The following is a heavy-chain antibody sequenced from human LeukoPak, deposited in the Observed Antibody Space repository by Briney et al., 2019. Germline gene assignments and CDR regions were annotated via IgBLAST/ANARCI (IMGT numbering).Heavy chain of an antibody. CDR3: ARARITNRITIFGVVKGGSNWFDP. D-gene: IGHD3-3*01. V-gene: IGHV4-34*01. J-gene: IGHJ5*02. CDR2: INHSGST. CDR1: GGSFSGYY. Sequence: SETLSLTCAVYGGSFSGYYWSWIRQPPGKGLEWIGEINHSGSTNYNPSLKSRVTISVDTSKNQFPLKLSSVTAADTAVYYCARARITNRITIFGVVKGGSNWFDPWGQGTLVTVSS.